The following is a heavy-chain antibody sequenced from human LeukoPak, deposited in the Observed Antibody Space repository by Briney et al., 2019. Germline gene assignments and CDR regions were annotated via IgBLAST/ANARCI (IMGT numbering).Heavy chain of an antibody. CDR2: ISSSGSTI. Sequence: GGSLRLSCAASGFTFSSYEMNWVRQAPGKGLEWVSYISSSGSTIYYADSVKGRFTISRDNAKNSLYLQMNSLGAEDTAVYYCARLGGGLVIGGEQDYWGQGTLVTVSS. V-gene: IGHV3-48*03. CDR1: GFTFSSYE. J-gene: IGHJ4*02. D-gene: IGHD3/OR15-3a*01. CDR3: ARLGGGLVIGGEQDY.